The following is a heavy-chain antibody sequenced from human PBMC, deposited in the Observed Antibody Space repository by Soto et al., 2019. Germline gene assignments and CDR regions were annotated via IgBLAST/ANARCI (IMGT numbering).Heavy chain of an antibody. D-gene: IGHD6-13*01. V-gene: IGHV1-3*01. CDR2: INAANGDT. CDR3: VRRHVSATGIDWFDL. CDR1: GYTFTSYG. Sequence: QVQLVQSGTEVKKPGASVKVSCKASGYTFTSYGIHWVRQAPGQRLEWMGWINAANGDTKYSPKFQGRGTSTRDTSASTAYMELSILRSEDTAVYYCVRRHVSATGIDWFDLLGQGTLVTVSS. J-gene: IGHJ5*02.